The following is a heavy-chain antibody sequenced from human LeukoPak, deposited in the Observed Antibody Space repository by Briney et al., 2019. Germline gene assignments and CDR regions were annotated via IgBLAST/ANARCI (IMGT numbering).Heavy chain of an antibody. CDR1: GGSISSSSYY. D-gene: IGHD3-22*01. J-gene: IGHJ4*02. Sequence: SETLSPTCTVSGGSISSSSYYWGWIRQPPGKGLEWIGSIYYSGSTYYNPSLKSRVTISVDTSKNQFSLKLSSVTAADTAVYYCARGGTLYDSSGYYYLWYYDYWGQGTLVTVSS. V-gene: IGHV4-39*07. CDR3: ARGGTLYDSSGYYYLWYYDY. CDR2: IYYSGST.